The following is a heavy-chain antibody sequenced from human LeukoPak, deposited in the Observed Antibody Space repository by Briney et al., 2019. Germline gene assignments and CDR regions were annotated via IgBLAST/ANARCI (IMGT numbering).Heavy chain of an antibody. CDR3: ASDDYGDYGAFDI. J-gene: IGHJ3*02. D-gene: IGHD4-17*01. V-gene: IGHV1-2*02. CDR1: GYTFTGYY. Sequence: EASVKVSCKASGYTFTGYYMHWGRQAPGQGLEWMGWINPNSGGTNYAQKFQGRVTMTRDTSISTAYMELSRLRSDDTAVYYCASDDYGDYGAFDIWGQGTMVTVSS. CDR2: INPNSGGT.